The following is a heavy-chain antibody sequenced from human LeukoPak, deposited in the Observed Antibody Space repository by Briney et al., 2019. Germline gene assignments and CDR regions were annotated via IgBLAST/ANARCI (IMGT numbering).Heavy chain of an antibody. CDR1: GYTFTSYG. CDR3: AREARYGDYVSFDY. Sequence: ASAKVSCKASGYTFTSYGISWVRQAPGQGLEWMGWISAYNGNTNYAQKLQGRVTMTTDTSTSTAYMELRSLRSDDTAVYYCAREARYGDYVSFDYWGQGTLVTVSS. D-gene: IGHD4-17*01. J-gene: IGHJ4*02. V-gene: IGHV1-18*01. CDR2: ISAYNGNT.